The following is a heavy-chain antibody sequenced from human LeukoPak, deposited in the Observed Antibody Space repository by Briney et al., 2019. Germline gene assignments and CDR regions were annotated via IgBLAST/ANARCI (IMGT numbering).Heavy chain of an antibody. CDR2: ISGRGGST. V-gene: IGHV3-23*01. D-gene: IGHD3-22*01. CDR3: AKDGRNYDSSGYYDY. Sequence: GGSLRLSCAASGFTFSSYAMSWVRQAPGKGLEWVSAISGRGGSTYYADSVKGRFTISRDNSKNTLYLQMNSLRAEDTAVYYCAKDGRNYDSSGYYDYWGQGTLVTVSS. CDR1: GFTFSSYA. J-gene: IGHJ4*02.